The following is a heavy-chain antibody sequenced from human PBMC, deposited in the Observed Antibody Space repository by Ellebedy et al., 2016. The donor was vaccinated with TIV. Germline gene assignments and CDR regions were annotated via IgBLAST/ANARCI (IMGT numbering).Heavy chain of an antibody. D-gene: IGHD2-21*02. J-gene: IGHJ6*02. CDR3: ARSGVDIVVVTAIGRYYYYGMDV. Sequence: PGGSLRLSCAASGFTFSSYSMNWVRQAPGKGLEWVSYISSSSSTIYYADSVKGRFTISRDNAKNSLYLQMNSLRDEDTAVYYCARSGVDIVVVTAIGRYYYYGMDVWGQGTTVTVSS. CDR1: GFTFSSYS. V-gene: IGHV3-48*02. CDR2: ISSSSSTI.